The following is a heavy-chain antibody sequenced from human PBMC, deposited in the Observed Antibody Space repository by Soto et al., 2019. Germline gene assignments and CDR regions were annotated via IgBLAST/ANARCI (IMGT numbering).Heavy chain of an antibody. CDR2: IHHSGST. D-gene: IGHD3-10*01. V-gene: IGHV4-59*08. Sequence: QVQLQESSPGLVKPSETLSLTCSVSGGSITSHYCSWFRQPPGKGLEWIGYIHHSGSTSYNPSLKSRVTMSVDTSKNHFSLKVNSVTAADTALYYCARQGFGQLHGLVDVWGPGTTVTVSS. J-gene: IGHJ6*02. CDR3: ARQGFGQLHGLVDV. CDR1: GGSITSHY.